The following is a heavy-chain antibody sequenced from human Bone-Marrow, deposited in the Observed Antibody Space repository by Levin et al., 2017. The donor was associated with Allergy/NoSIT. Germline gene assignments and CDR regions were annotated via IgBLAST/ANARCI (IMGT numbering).Heavy chain of an antibody. J-gene: IGHJ6*02. D-gene: IGHD3-9*01. Sequence: GESLKISCAASGFTFSSYGMHWVRQAPGKGLEWVAVIWYDGSNKYYADSVKGRFTISRDNSKNTLYLQMNSLRAEDTAVYYCARDRASRDILTGYLPNPERLALAAEPYDYDGMDVWGQGTTVTVSS. CDR3: ARDRASRDILTGYLPNPERLALAAEPYDYDGMDV. CDR2: IWYDGSNK. V-gene: IGHV3-33*01. CDR1: GFTFSSYG.